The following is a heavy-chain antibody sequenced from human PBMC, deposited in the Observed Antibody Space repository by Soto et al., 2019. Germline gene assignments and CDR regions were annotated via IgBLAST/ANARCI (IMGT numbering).Heavy chain of an antibody. D-gene: IGHD3-3*01. CDR1: GFTFSSYA. CDR2: ISSNGGST. J-gene: IGHJ4*02. V-gene: IGHV3-64D*06. Sequence: PGGSLRLSCSASGFTFSSYAMHRVRQAPGKGLEYVSAISSNGGSTYYADSVKGRFTISRDNSKNTLYLQMSSLRAEDTAVYYCVKIRNDFWSGYYFDYWGQGTLVTVSS. CDR3: VKIRNDFWSGYYFDY.